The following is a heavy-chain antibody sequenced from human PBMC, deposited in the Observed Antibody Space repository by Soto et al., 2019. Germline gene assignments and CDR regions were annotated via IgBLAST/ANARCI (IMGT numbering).Heavy chain of an antibody. D-gene: IGHD2-21*01. J-gene: IGHJ5*02. CDR3: TTDRGGGIVVFEDWFDP. V-gene: IGHV3-15*01. Sequence: GGSLRLSCAVSGFTFSNVWMSWVRQAPGKGLEWVGRIKSKTDGGTTDYAAPVKGRFTISRDDSKTTLYLQMNSLKTEDTAVYYCTTDRGGGIVVFEDWFDPWGQGTLVTVSS. CDR1: GFTFSNVW. CDR2: IKSKTDGGTT.